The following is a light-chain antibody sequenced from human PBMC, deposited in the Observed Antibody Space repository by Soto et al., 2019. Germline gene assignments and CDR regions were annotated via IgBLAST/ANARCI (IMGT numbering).Light chain of an antibody. CDR3: QHYNNWPAWT. Sequence: DIQMAQSPSALSASVGDRVAITFGASQSIKTWLAWYQRKPGRAPNLLIYDASSLQSGVPSRFSGSGSGTEFTLTISRLEPEDFAVYYCQHYNNWPAWTFGQGTKVDIK. J-gene: IGKJ1*01. CDR2: DAS. CDR1: QSIKTW. V-gene: IGKV1-5*01.